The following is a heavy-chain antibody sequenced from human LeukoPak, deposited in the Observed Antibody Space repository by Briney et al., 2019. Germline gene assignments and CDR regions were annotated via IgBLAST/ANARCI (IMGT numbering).Heavy chain of an antibody. CDR1: GGSISNSRYY. Sequence: PSETLSLTCTVSGGSISNSRYYWGWIRQPPGKGLEWIGSIYYSGSTNYNPSLKSRVTISVDTSKNQFSLKLSSVTAADTAVYYCAAAGVYYYGSGSYLNWFDPWGQGTLVTVSS. CDR2: IYYSGST. CDR3: AAAGVYYYGSGSYLNWFDP. J-gene: IGHJ5*02. V-gene: IGHV4-39*07. D-gene: IGHD3-10*01.